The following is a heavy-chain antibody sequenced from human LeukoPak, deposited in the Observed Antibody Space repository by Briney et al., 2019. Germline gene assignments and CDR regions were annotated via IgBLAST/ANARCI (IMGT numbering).Heavy chain of an antibody. CDR2: ISYDGRNK. J-gene: IGHJ4*02. CDR1: GFTFSSYA. D-gene: IGHD3-10*01. V-gene: IGHV3-30-3*01. Sequence: QPGGSLRLSCAASGFTFSSYAMHWVRQAPGKGLKWVAVISYDGRNKYYADSVKGRFTISRDNSKNTLYLQMNSLRAEDTAVYYCASPFYYGSGSYYFDYWGQGTLVTVSS. CDR3: ASPFYYGSGSYYFDY.